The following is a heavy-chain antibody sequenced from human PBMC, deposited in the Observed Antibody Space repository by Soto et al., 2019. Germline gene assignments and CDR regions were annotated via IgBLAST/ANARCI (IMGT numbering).Heavy chain of an antibody. CDR1: GGTFSSYA. D-gene: IGHD2-15*01. J-gene: IGHJ4*02. CDR2: IIPIFGTA. V-gene: IGHV1-69*13. CDR3: ARARSPAVVVVAAACDS. Sequence: SSVKVSCKASGGTFSSYAISWVRQAPGQGLEWMGGIIPIFGTANYAQKFQGRFTITADDSTSTAYMWLSSVRSEDTAVYYCARARSPAVVVVAAACDSWGKGTPVTVSS.